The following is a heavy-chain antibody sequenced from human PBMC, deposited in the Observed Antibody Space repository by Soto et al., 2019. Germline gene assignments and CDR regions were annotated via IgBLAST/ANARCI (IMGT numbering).Heavy chain of an antibody. Sequence: GASVKVSCKASGGTFSSYTISWVRQAPGQGLEWMGRIIPILGIANYAQKFQGRVTITADKSTSTAYMELSSLRSEDTAVYYCARDGETDTAMVTFDPWGQGTLVTVSS. CDR3: ARDGETDTAMVTFDP. D-gene: IGHD5-18*01. V-gene: IGHV1-69*04. J-gene: IGHJ5*02. CDR1: GGTFSSYT. CDR2: IIPILGIA.